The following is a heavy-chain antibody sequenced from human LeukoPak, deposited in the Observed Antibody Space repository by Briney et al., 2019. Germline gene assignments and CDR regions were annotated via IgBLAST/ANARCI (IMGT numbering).Heavy chain of an antibody. V-gene: IGHV4-34*01. Sequence: SSETLSLTCAVYGGSFSTDYWNWIRQPPGKGLEWIGEVNHSGRTNYNPSLNSRVTISIDTSKNQFSLKLSSVTAADTAVYYCARGRWFDPWGQGTLVTVSS. J-gene: IGHJ5*02. CDR2: VNHSGRT. CDR1: GGSFSTDY. CDR3: ARGRWFDP.